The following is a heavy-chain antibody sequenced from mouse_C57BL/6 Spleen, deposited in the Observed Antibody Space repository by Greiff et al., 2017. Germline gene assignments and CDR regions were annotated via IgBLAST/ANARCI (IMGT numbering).Heavy chain of an antibody. CDR3: AREHYGSSYLAY. Sequence: DVKLQESGPGLVKPSQSLSLTCSVTGYSITSGYYWNWIRQFPGNKLEWMGYISYDGSNNYNPSLKNRISITRDTSKNQFFLKLNSVTTEDTATYYCAREHYGSSYLAYWGQGTLVTVSA. J-gene: IGHJ3*01. V-gene: IGHV3-6*01. D-gene: IGHD1-1*01. CDR1: GYSITSGYY. CDR2: ISYDGSN.